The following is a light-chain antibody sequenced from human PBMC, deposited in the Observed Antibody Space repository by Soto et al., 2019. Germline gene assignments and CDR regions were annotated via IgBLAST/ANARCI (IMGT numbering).Light chain of an antibody. CDR1: QIVDSLY. CDR3: QQYSRSPPQVM. Sequence: EIVLTQSPGTLSLSPGERATLSCRASQIVDSLYLTWYQQQPGQAPRLLIYGASSMATGIPVRFRGSGSGTDITLTISSLEPEHFALYFCQQYSRSPPQVMFGGGTKVEIK. J-gene: IGKJ4*02. CDR2: GAS. V-gene: IGKV3-20*01.